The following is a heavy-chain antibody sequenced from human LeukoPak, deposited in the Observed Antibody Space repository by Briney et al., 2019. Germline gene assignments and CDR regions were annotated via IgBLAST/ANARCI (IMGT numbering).Heavy chain of an antibody. CDR2: IWYDGSNK. CDR3: ARGASNSGYDSEYYFDY. CDR1: GFTFSSYG. D-gene: IGHD5-12*01. V-gene: IGHV3-33*01. Sequence: PGRSLRLSCAASGFTFSSYGMHWVRQAPGKGLEWVAVIWYDGSNKYYADSVKGRFTISRDNAKNSLYLQMNSLRAEDTAVYYCARGASNSGYDSEYYFDYWGQGTLVTVSS. J-gene: IGHJ4*02.